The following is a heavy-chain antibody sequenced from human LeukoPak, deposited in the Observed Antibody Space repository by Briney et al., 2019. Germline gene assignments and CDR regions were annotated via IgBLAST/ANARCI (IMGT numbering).Heavy chain of an antibody. J-gene: IGHJ5*02. CDR2: INHSGST. CDR1: GGSFRGYY. Sequence: PSETLSLTCAVYGGSFRGYYWSWIHQPPGKGLEWSGEINHSGSTNYNPSLKSRVTISVDTSKNQFSLKLSSVTAADTAVYYCARGGFWSGYYNDNWFAPWGQGTLVTVSS. D-gene: IGHD3-3*01. CDR3: ARGGFWSGYYNDNWFAP. V-gene: IGHV4-34*01.